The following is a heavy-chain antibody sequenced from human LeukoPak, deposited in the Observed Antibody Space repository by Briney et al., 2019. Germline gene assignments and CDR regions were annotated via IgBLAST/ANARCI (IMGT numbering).Heavy chain of an antibody. J-gene: IGHJ6*03. CDR2: IIPIFGTA. CDR3: ARDRGGAGKYYMDV. Sequence: SVKVSCKASGYTFTSYAISWVRQAPGQGLEWMGGIIPIFGTANYAQKFQGRVTITADESTSTAYMELSSLRSEDTAVYYCARDRGGAGKYYMDVWGKGTTVTISS. CDR1: GYTFTSYA. D-gene: IGHD6-19*01. V-gene: IGHV1-69*13.